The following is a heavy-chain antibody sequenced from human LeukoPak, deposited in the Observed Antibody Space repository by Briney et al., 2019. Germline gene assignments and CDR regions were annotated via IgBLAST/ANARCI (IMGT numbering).Heavy chain of an antibody. CDR2: IYHSGST. CDR3: ARDPIVYYDFWSGYYAGYYFDY. Sequence: SETLSLTCTVSGYSISSGYYWGWIRQPPGKGLEWIGSIYHSGSTYYNPSLKSRVTISVDTSKNQFSLKLSSVTAADTAVYYCARDPIVYYDFWSGYYAGYYFDYWGQATLVTVSS. D-gene: IGHD3-3*01. J-gene: IGHJ4*02. CDR1: GYSISSGYY. V-gene: IGHV4-38-2*02.